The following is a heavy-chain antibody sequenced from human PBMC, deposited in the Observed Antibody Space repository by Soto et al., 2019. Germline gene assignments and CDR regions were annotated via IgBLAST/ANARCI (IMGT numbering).Heavy chain of an antibody. D-gene: IGHD3-9*01. CDR1: GYTFTSYD. V-gene: IGHV1-8*01. J-gene: IGHJ5*02. Sequence: ASVKVSCKASGYTFTSYDINWVRQATGQGLEWMGWMNPNSGNTGYAQKFQGRVTMTRNTSISTAYVELSSLRSEDTAVYYCARGSILILRYFDWFKTFDPWGQGTLVTVSS. CDR2: MNPNSGNT. CDR3: ARGSILILRYFDWFKTFDP.